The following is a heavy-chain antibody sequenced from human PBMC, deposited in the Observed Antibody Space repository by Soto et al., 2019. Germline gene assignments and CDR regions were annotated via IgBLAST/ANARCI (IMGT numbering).Heavy chain of an antibody. CDR3: ARRMGAPDYYYYYYGMDV. CDR2: ISSSSSYI. V-gene: IGHV3-21*01. D-gene: IGHD1-26*01. J-gene: IGHJ6*02. CDR1: GFTFSSYS. Sequence: PGGSLRLSCAASGFTFSSYSMNWVRQAPGKGLEWVSSISSSSSYIYYADSVKGRFTISRDNAKNSLYLQMNSLRAEDTAVYYCARRMGAPDYYYYYYGMDVWGQGTTVTVSS.